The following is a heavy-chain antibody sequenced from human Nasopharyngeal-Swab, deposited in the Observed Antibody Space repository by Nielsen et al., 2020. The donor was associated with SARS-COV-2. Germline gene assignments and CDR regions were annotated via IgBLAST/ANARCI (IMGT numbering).Heavy chain of an antibody. CDR1: GFIFSASA. CDR2: IGDKDHNYAT. V-gene: IGHV3-73*01. CDR3: AKGSIVVVMDEFDI. D-gene: IGHD2-15*01. J-gene: IGHJ3*02. Sequence: GESLKISCAASGFIFSASAIHWVRQASGKGLEWVGRIGDKDHNYATTYGASVQGRFTISRDNSKNTLYLQLNSLRGEDTALYYCAKGSIVVVMDEFDIWGQGTMVTVSS.